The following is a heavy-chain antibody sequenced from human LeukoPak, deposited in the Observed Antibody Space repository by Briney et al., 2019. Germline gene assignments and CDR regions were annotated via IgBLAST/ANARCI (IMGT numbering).Heavy chain of an antibody. CDR2: IYHSGST. Sequence: SETLSLTCAASGYSISSGYYWGWIRQPPGEGLEWIGSIYHSGSTYYNPSLKSRVTISVDTSKNQFSLKLSSVTAADTAVYYCARRKSSGYYDWWGQGTLVTVSS. CDR1: GYSISSGYY. CDR3: ARRKSSGYYDW. D-gene: IGHD3-22*01. V-gene: IGHV4-38-2*01. J-gene: IGHJ4*02.